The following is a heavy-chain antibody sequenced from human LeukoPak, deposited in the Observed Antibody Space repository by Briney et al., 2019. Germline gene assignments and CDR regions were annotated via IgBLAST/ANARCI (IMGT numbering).Heavy chain of an antibody. CDR2: IYYSGST. D-gene: IGHD5-24*01. CDR1: GGSISSGGYY. CDR3: ASEKRWLQGSLNWFDP. Sequence: PSETLSLTCTVSGGSISSGGYYWSWIRQHPGKGLEWIGYIYYSGSTYYNPSLKSRVTISVDTSKNQFSLKLSSVTAADTAVYYCASEKRWLQGSLNWFDPWGQGTLVTVSS. V-gene: IGHV4-39*01. J-gene: IGHJ5*02.